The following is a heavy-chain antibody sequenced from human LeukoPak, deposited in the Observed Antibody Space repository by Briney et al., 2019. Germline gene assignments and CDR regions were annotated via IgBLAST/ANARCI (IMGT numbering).Heavy chain of an antibody. CDR2: ISSSSSYI. CDR3: ARDRGCQARDAFDI. J-gene: IGHJ3*02. CDR1: GFTFSSYS. V-gene: IGHV3-21*01. D-gene: IGHD6-19*01. Sequence: SGGSLRLSCAASGFTFSSYSMNWVRQAPGKGLEWVSSISSSSSYIYYADSVKGRFTISRDNAKNSLYLQMNSLRAEDTAVYYCARDRGCQARDAFDIWRQGPMVIVSS.